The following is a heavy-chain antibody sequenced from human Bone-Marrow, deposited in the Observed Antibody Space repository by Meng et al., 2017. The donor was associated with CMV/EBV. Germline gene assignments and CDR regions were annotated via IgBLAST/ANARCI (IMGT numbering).Heavy chain of an antibody. Sequence: QVQLVESGGGLVKPGGSLRLSCAASGFTFSDYYMSWIRQAPGKGLEWVSYISSSSSYTNYADSVKGRFTISRDNAKNSLYLQMNSLRAEDTAVYYCARDQVLGAVAGTAFDYWGQGTLVTVSS. D-gene: IGHD6-19*01. V-gene: IGHV3-11*06. J-gene: IGHJ4*02. CDR1: GFTFSDYY. CDR3: ARDQVLGAVAGTAFDY. CDR2: ISSSSSYT.